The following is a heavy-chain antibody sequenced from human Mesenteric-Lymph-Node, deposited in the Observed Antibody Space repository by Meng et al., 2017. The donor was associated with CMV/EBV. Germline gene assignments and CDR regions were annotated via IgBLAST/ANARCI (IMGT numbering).Heavy chain of an antibody. CDR2: INANSGGT. CDR1: GYTFTGYY. J-gene: IGHJ4*02. CDR3: ASDPRTTPIDY. V-gene: IGHV1-2*02. D-gene: IGHD1-1*01. Sequence: SCKASGYTFTGYYMHCVRQAPGQGLEWMRWINANSGGTNYAEKFQGRVTTTRDMSISTAYMELSRLRSDDTAVYYCASDPRTTPIDYWGQGTLVTVSS.